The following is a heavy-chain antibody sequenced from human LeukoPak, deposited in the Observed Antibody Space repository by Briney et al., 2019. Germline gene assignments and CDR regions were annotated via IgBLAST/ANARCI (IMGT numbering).Heavy chain of an antibody. Sequence: GGSLRLSCAPSGFTFSSYAMSWVRQAPGKGLEWVSTISGNGGSTYYADSVKGRFTISRDNSKNTLYLQMNSLRAEDTAVYFCAKDRWNNYGPGDYWGQGTLVPVSS. V-gene: IGHV3-23*01. J-gene: IGHJ4*02. CDR1: GFTFSSYA. D-gene: IGHD1/OR15-1a*01. CDR2: ISGNGGST. CDR3: AKDRWNNYGPGDY.